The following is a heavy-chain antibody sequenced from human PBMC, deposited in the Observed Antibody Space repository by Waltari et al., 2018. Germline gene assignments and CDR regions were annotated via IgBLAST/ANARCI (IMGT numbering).Heavy chain of an antibody. V-gene: IGHV3-7*04. CDR3: TRGSGWYHY. CDR1: GFTFSRFS. Sequence: EVQLVASGGSVVQPGGSLRLSCAASGFTFSRFSMSGVRQAPGKGLEWVATMKQDGSETNYVDSVKGRFTISRDDANNSLYLQMNSLRAEDTALYYCTRGSGWYHYWGQGTLVTVSS. D-gene: IGHD6-19*01. J-gene: IGHJ4*02. CDR2: MKQDGSET.